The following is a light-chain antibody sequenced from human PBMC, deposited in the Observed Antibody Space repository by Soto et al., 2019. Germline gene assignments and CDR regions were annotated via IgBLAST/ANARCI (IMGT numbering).Light chain of an antibody. CDR3: QQTYNTPRT. J-gene: IGKJ1*01. Sequence: DIQMTQSPSSLSASVGDRVTITCRASQDISSYLGWYQQKPGKAPKLLIYAASTLQSGVPSRFSGSGSGTDFTLTISSLQAEDFATYYCQQTYNTPRTFGQGTKVDI. CDR2: AAS. CDR1: QDISSY. V-gene: IGKV1-39*01.